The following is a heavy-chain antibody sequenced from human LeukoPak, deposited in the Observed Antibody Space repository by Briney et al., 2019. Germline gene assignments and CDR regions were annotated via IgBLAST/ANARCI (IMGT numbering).Heavy chain of an antibody. J-gene: IGHJ5*02. CDR2: IYTSGST. CDR1: GGSISSYY. D-gene: IGHD1-26*01. V-gene: IGHV4-4*07. CDR3: ARDIGPLWTPGSYSGNNWFDP. Sequence: PSETLSLTCTVSGGSISSYYWSWIRQPAGKGLEWIGRIYTSGSTNYNPSRKSRVTMSVDTSKNQFSLKLSSVTAADTAVYYCARDIGPLWTPGSYSGNNWFDPWGQGTLVTVSS.